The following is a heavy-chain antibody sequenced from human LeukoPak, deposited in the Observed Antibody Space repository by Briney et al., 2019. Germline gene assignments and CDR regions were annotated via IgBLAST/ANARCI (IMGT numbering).Heavy chain of an antibody. CDR1: GFTFGSYG. V-gene: IGHV3-30*02. J-gene: IGHJ4*02. Sequence: GGSLRLSCAASGFTFGSYGMHWARQAPGKGLEWVAFIRYDGTNKYYADSVKGRFTISRDNSKNTLYLQMNSLRAEDTAVYYCARAYYDFWSGSLGGAFDYWGQGTLVTVSS. D-gene: IGHD3-3*01. CDR2: IRYDGTNK. CDR3: ARAYYDFWSGSLGGAFDY.